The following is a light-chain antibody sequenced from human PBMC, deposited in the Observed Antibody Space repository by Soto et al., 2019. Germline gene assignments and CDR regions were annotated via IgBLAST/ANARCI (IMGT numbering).Light chain of an antibody. CDR1: QSVSSSY. Sequence: EIVLTQSPGTLSLSQGERATLSCRASQSVSSSYLAWYQQKPGRDPRLLIYGASSRATGIPDRFSGSGSGTDFTLTISRLEPEDFAVYYCQQYGSSLRTFAQGTKVEIK. J-gene: IGKJ1*01. CDR3: QQYGSSLRT. V-gene: IGKV3-20*01. CDR2: GAS.